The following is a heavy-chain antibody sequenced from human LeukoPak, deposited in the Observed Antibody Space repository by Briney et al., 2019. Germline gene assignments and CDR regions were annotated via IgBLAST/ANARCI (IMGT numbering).Heavy chain of an antibody. D-gene: IGHD6-13*01. CDR3: ARGAAVGQTRDY. Sequence: ASVKVSCKASGYTFTDYYMHWVRQAPGQGLEWMGRINPNTGDRNHAQKFQGKVTMTRDTSTSTAYMESSSLIFDDTAVYYCARGAAVGQTRDYWGQGTLVTVSS. V-gene: IGHV1-2*06. J-gene: IGHJ4*02. CDR1: GYTFTDYY. CDR2: INPNTGDR.